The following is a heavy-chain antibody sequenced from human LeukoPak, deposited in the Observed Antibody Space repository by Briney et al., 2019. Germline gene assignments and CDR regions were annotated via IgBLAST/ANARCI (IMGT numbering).Heavy chain of an antibody. D-gene: IGHD6-13*01. J-gene: IGHJ4*02. CDR1: GYTFTSYD. V-gene: IGHV1-8*01. CDR3: ARESIGSSWPFFDY. CDR2: MNPNSGNT. Sequence: ASVKVSCKASGYTFTSYDINWVRQATGQGLEWMGWMNPNSGNTGYAQKLQGRVTMTTDTSTSTAYMELRSLRSDDTAVYYCARESIGSSWPFFDYWGQGTLVTVSS.